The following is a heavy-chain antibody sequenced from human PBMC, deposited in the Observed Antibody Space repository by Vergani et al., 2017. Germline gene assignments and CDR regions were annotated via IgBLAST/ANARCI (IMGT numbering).Heavy chain of an antibody. D-gene: IGHD3-3*01. CDR3: AKDSTGDDFWSGSDY. V-gene: IGHV3-23*04. CDR2: ISGSGGST. Sequence: VQLVESGGGVVQPGRSLRLSCAASGFTFSSYGMSWVRQAPGKGLEWVSAISGSGGSTYYADSVKGRFTISRDNSKNTLYLQMNSLRAEDTAVYYCAKDSTGDDFWSGSDYWGQGTLVTVSS. CDR1: GFTFSSYG. J-gene: IGHJ4*02.